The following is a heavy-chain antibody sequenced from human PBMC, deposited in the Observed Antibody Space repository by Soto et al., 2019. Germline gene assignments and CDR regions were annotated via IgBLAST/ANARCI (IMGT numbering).Heavy chain of an antibody. CDR2: IIPIVDRA. V-gene: IGHV1-69*08. CDR1: GGTFSTYT. D-gene: IGHD2-2*01. J-gene: IGHJ4*02. CDR3: ARDLAITVPAPMGY. Sequence: QVQLVQSGAEVKKPGSSVRVSCKASGGTFSTYTISWVRQAPGQGLEWMGRIIPIVDRANYAQKFQGRVTITEDKSTSTAYMELSSLRSDDTAVYFCARDLAITVPAPMGYWGQGTLVTVSS.